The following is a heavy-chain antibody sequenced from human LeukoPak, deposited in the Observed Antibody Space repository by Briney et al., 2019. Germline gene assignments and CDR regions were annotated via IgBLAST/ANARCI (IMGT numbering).Heavy chain of an antibody. J-gene: IGHJ4*02. V-gene: IGHV4-61*02. Sequence: PSETLSLTCTVSGGSISSGSYYWSWIRQPAGKGLEWIGRIYTSGSTNYNPSLKSRVTISVDTSKNQFSLKLSPVTAADTAVYYCARGRGDIWFGELLPRYFDYWGQGTLVTVSS. CDR3: ARGRGDIWFGELLPRYFDY. CDR1: GGSISSGSYY. CDR2: IYTSGST. D-gene: IGHD3-10*01.